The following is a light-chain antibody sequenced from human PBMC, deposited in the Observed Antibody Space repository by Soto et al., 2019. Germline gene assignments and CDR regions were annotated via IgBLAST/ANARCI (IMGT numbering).Light chain of an antibody. CDR2: EVN. J-gene: IGLJ1*01. CDR1: SSDVGTYNY. CDR3: FSYTTSTSLLYV. Sequence: QSALTQPASVSGSPGQSITISCTGTSSDVGTYNYVSWYQQHPGKAPKLMIFEVNNRPSGVSNRFSGSKSGNTASLIISGLQAEDEAEYYCFSYTTSTSLLYVFGTGTKVTVL. V-gene: IGLV2-14*01.